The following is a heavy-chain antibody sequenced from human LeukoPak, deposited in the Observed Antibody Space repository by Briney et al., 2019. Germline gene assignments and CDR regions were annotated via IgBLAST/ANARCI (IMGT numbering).Heavy chain of an antibody. CDR2: ISAYNGNT. Sequence: GASVKVSCTASGYTFTSYGISWVRQAPGQGLEWMGWISAYNGNTNYAQKLQGRVTMTTDTSTSTAYMELRSLRSDDTAVYYCARVDPIVVVVAATPSYYYYMDVWGKGTTVTVSS. V-gene: IGHV1-18*01. CDR1: GYTFTSYG. D-gene: IGHD2-15*01. CDR3: ARVDPIVVVVAATPSYYYYMDV. J-gene: IGHJ6*03.